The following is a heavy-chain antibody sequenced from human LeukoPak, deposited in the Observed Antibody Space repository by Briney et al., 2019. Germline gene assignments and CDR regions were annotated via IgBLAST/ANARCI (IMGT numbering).Heavy chain of an antibody. CDR2: IYSGGST. CDR1: GFTVSSNY. CDR3: ARDPLAQDYDGDH. D-gene: IGHD4-23*01. V-gene: IGHV3-66*02. J-gene: IGHJ4*02. Sequence: PGGSLRLSCAASGFTVSSNYMSWVRQAPGKGLEWVSVIYSGGSTYYADSVKGRFTISRDNSKNTLYLQMNSLRAEDTAVYYCARDPLAQDYDGDHWGQGTLVTVSS.